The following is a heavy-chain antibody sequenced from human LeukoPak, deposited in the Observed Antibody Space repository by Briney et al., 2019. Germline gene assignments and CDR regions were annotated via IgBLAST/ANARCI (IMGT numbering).Heavy chain of an antibody. CDR1: EYTFSGYY. Sequence: ASVKVSCKASEYTFSGYYMHWVRQAPGQGLEWMGWINPNSGGTNYAQKFQGRVTMTRDTSISTAYMELSRLRSDDTAVYYCAREAASITGTPMGFDIWGQGTMVTVSS. CDR3: AREAASITGTPMGFDI. V-gene: IGHV1-2*02. D-gene: IGHD1-7*01. CDR2: INPNSGGT. J-gene: IGHJ3*02.